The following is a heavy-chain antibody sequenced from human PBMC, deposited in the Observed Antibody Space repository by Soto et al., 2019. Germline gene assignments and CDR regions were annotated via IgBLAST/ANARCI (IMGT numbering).Heavy chain of an antibody. V-gene: IGHV3-30*18. CDR1: GFTFSSFG. J-gene: IGHJ4*02. CDR2: ASYDGSYK. CDR3: AKERSVVATTPDFDY. Sequence: VQLVESGGGVVQPGRSLRLSCAASGFTFSSFGMHWVRQAPGKGLEWVAVASYDGSYKYYADSVKGRFTISRDNSENTLYLQMNSLRAEDTAVYYCAKERSVVATTPDFDYWGQGTLVTVSS. D-gene: IGHD5-12*01.